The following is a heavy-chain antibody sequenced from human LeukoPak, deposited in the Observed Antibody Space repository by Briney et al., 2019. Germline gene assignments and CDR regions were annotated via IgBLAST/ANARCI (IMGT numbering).Heavy chain of an antibody. J-gene: IGHJ6*02. CDR2: INHSGRT. D-gene: IGHD2-2*01. CDR3: GRDVVVVPAGIQYGMDV. CDR1: GGSFSDYF. V-gene: IGHV4-34*01. Sequence: PSETLSLTCAVYGGSFSDYFWGWIRQPPGKGLEWIGEINHSGRTYYNPSLKSRVTISVDTSKNQFSLNLSSVTAADTAVYYCGRDVVVVPAGIQYGMDVWGQGTTVTVSS.